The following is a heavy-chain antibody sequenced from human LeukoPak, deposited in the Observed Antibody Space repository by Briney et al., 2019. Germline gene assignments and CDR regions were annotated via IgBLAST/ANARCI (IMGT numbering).Heavy chain of an antibody. D-gene: IGHD2-21*02. V-gene: IGHV3-23*01. CDR3: AKKTSHCGGDGYADSCDH. Sequence: PGGSLRLSCAASGFAFSSYTMGWVRQAPGKGLECVSAITGSGGSTYYAASVKGRFTISKDSSKNTLYLQMNSLTDEDTAVYYGAKKTSHCGGDGYADSCDHWVQGSMVSVSS. CDR2: ITGSGGST. J-gene: IGHJ4*02. CDR1: GFAFSSYT.